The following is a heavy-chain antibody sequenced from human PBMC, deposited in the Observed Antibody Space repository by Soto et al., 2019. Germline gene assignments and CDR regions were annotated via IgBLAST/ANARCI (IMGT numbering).Heavy chain of an antibody. CDR1: GGSISSGGYY. D-gene: IGHD4-17*01. CDR2: IYYSGST. J-gene: IGHJ4*02. CDR3: ARQRTVTPTIDY. V-gene: IGHV4-31*03. Sequence: SETLSLTYTVSGGSISSGGYYWSWIRQHPGKGLEWIGYIYYSGSTYYNPSLKSRVTISVDTSKNQFSLKLSSVTAADTAVYYCARQRTVTPTIDYWGQGTLVTVSS.